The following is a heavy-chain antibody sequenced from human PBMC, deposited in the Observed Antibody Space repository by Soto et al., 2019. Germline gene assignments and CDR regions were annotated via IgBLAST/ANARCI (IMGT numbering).Heavy chain of an antibody. Sequence: NPSGPLYLTGPVSDGSISSSNWSSWVRQPPGKGREWIGEIYLSGSTNYNPSLKSRVTISVDKSKNQFSPKLSSVTAADTAVYYCARARYCTNGVCSRIYYYGMDVWGQGTTVTVS. CDR1: DGSISSSNW. J-gene: IGHJ6*02. D-gene: IGHD2-8*01. CDR2: IYLSGST. CDR3: ARARYCTNGVCSRIYYYGMDV. V-gene: IGHV4-4*02.